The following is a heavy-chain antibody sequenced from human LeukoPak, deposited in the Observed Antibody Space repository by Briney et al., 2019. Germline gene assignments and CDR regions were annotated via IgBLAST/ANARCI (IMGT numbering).Heavy chain of an antibody. CDR2: IYTCGCT. J-gene: IGHJ6*03. CDR3: ARLRYYYDSSGYNPSYYMDV. Sequence: SETLSLICTVSGGSISSYYWSGLRHPPGKGRVWIGYIYTCGCTHYNPSLKTRVTISVDTYKNQFSLKLSSVTAADTAVYYCARLRYYYDSSGYNPSYYMDVWGKGTTVTVSS. D-gene: IGHD3-22*01. V-gene: IGHV4-4*09. CDR1: GGSISSYY.